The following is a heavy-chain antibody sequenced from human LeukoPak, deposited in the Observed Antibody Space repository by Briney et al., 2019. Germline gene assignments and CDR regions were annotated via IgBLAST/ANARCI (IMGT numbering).Heavy chain of an antibody. CDR1: GFTVSSNY. D-gene: IGHD1-26*01. CDR3: ANDRELAPFDY. J-gene: IGHJ4*02. V-gene: IGHV3-30*02. Sequence: GGSLRLSCAASGFTVSSNYMSWVRQAPGKGLEWVAFIRYDGGDPHYADSVKGRFTISRDNSKSALYLQMNSLRAEDTAVYYCANDRELAPFDYWGQGTLVTVSS. CDR2: IRYDGGDP.